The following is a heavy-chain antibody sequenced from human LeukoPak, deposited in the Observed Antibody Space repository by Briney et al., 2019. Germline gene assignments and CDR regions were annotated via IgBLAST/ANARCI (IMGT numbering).Heavy chain of an antibody. V-gene: IGHV4-59*01. Sequence: SETLSLTCAVYGGSFSGYYWSWIRQPPGKGLEWIGYIYYSGSTNFNPSLKSRVTISVDTSKNQFSLKMSSVTAADTAVYFCARGGPPGYHYDYYMDVWGKGTTVTIS. J-gene: IGHJ6*03. CDR2: IYYSGST. CDR3: ARGGPPGYHYDYYMDV. CDR1: GGSFSGYY.